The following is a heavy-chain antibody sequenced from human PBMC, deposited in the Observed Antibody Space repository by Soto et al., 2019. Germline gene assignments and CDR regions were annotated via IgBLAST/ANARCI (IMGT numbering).Heavy chain of an antibody. CDR2: IFHTGRT. J-gene: IGHJ4*02. CDR3: AREFSNTPEAFDS. D-gene: IGHD3-3*02. V-gene: IGHV4-61*01. CDR1: GGSVSSDNYY. Sequence: QVQLQESGPGLVKPSETLSLTCTVSGGSVSSDNYYWSWLRQPPGKGLEWIGYIFHTGRTNYNPSLESRLTISVDTSRNQFSLKLSSVTAADTALFYCAREFSNTPEAFDSWGQGALVTVSS.